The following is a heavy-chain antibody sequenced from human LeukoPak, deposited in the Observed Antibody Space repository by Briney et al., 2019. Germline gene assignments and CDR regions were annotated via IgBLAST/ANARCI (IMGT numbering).Heavy chain of an antibody. V-gene: IGHV4-4*02. Sequence: PSETLSLTCAVSGGSISSSNWWSWVRQPPGKGLEWIGEIYHSGSTNYNPSLKSRVTISVDKSKNQLSLKLSSVTAADTAVYYCARAYGSGGSSLFDYWGQGTLVTVSS. CDR2: IYHSGST. CDR3: ARAYGSGGSSLFDY. CDR1: GGSISSSNW. J-gene: IGHJ4*02. D-gene: IGHD3-10*01.